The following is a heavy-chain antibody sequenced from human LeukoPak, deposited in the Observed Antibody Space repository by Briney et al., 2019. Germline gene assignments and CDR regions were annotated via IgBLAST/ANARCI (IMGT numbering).Heavy chain of an antibody. J-gene: IGHJ6*04. D-gene: IGHD3-10*01. Sequence: PGGSLRLSCAASGFTFSSYAMQWVRQAPGKGMEWVAVISYDGSNKYYADSVKGRFTISRDNSKNTLYLQMNSLRAEDTAVYYCARGMVRAKGYYYGMDVWGKGTTVTVSS. CDR2: ISYDGSNK. CDR3: ARGMVRAKGYYYGMDV. CDR1: GFTFSSYA. V-gene: IGHV3-30*04.